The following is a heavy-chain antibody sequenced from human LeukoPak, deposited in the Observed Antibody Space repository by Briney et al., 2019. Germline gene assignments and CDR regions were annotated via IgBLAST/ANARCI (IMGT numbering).Heavy chain of an antibody. J-gene: IGHJ6*04. CDR2: ISSRGSTI. CDR1: GFTFRSYE. V-gene: IGHV3-48*03. Sequence: SGGSLRLSCGACGFTFRSYEVNWVREAPGKVGEGGAYISSRGSTIYYADSVKGRFHISRDNAKNSLYLQMNSLSAEDTAVYYCAELGITIIRGLWAKGPTVTISS. CDR3: AELGITIIRGL. D-gene: IGHD3-10*01.